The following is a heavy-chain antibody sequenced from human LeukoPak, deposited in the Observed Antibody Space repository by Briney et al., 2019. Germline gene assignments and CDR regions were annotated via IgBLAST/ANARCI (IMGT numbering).Heavy chain of an antibody. CDR2: IKQDGSEK. J-gene: IGHJ6*02. CDR1: GFTFSSYA. V-gene: IGHV3-7*01. Sequence: PGGSLRLSCAASGFTFSSYAMSWVRQAPGKGLEWVANIKQDGSEKYYVDSVKGRFTISRDNAKNSLYLQMNSLRAEDTAVYYCAREDIVVVPAAYYYYGMDVWGQGTTVTVSS. CDR3: AREDIVVVPAAYYYYGMDV. D-gene: IGHD2-2*01.